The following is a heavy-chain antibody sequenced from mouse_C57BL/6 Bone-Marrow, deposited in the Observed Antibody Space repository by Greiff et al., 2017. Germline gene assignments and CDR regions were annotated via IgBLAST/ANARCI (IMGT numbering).Heavy chain of an antibody. CDR3: SSFDGNYFDF. CDR2: IDPEIGDT. Sequence: VQLQQSGAELVRPGASVKLSCTASGFNIKDDYIHWVKQRPEQGLEWIGWIDPEIGDTEYASKFKGTATITSDTSSNTAYLPLSSLTSEDTAVYYCSSFDGNYFDFWGQGTPLTVAS. CDR1: GFNIKDDY. J-gene: IGHJ2*01. D-gene: IGHD2-3*01. V-gene: IGHV14-4*01.